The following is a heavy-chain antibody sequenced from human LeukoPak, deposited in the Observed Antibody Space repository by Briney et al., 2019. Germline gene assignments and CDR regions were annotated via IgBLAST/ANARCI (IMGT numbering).Heavy chain of an antibody. CDR2: ISSDGDYI. CDR3: ARDTLGGSGYLFDY. D-gene: IGHD3-22*01. J-gene: IGHJ4*02. CDR1: GFTFSSYE. Sequence: PGGSLRLSCAASGFTFSSYEMNWVRQTPGKGLEWVSSISSDGDYIYYADSVKGRFTVSRDNAKTSLYLQMNSLRAEDTAVYYCARDTLGGSGYLFDYWGQGTLVTVSS. V-gene: IGHV3-21*01.